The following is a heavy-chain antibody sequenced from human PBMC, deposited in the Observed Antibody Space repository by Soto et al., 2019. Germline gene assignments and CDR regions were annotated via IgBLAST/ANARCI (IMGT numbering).Heavy chain of an antibody. Sequence: EVQLLESGGGLVQPGGSLRLSCAASGFTFSSYAMSWVRQAPGKGLEWVSAISGSGGSTYYADSVKGRFTISRDNSKNPLYLQMNSLRAEDTAVYYCAKAGVAAAGTGGARYYYYGMDVWGQGTTVTVSS. J-gene: IGHJ6*02. D-gene: IGHD6-13*01. CDR1: GFTFSSYA. V-gene: IGHV3-23*01. CDR2: ISGSGGST. CDR3: AKAGVAAAGTGGARYYYYGMDV.